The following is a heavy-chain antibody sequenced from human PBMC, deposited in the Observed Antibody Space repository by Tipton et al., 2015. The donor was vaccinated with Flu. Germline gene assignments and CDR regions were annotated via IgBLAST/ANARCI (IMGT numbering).Heavy chain of an antibody. CDR1: GGSISSHY. V-gene: IGHV4-59*11. CDR2: IYYSGSI. Sequence: TLSLTCTVSGGSISSHYWSWIRQPPGKGLEWIGYIYYSGSISYNPSLKSRVTISVDTSKNQFSLKLTYVTAADTAVYFCARIIRITMIRGLRDPYYFDYWGQGMLVTVSS. J-gene: IGHJ4*02. D-gene: IGHD3-10*01. CDR3: ARIIRITMIRGLRDPYYFDY.